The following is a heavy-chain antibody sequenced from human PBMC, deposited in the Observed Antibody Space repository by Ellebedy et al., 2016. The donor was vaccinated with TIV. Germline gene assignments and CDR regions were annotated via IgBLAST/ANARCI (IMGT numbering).Heavy chain of an antibody. CDR1: GFTFSSYA. J-gene: IGHJ4*02. CDR2: ISGRGDTT. CDR3: AKMEWELLQPFDY. Sequence: PGGSLRLSCAASGFTFSSYAMSWVRQAPGKGLEWVSGISGRGDTTYYASSVKGRFTISRDNSKNTLYLQMNSLRAEATAVYSCAKMEWELLQPFDYWGQGTLVTVSS. D-gene: IGHD1-26*01. V-gene: IGHV3-23*01.